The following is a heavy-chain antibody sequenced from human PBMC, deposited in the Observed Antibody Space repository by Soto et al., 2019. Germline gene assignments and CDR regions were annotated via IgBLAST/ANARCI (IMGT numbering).Heavy chain of an antibody. Sequence: GGSLRLSCAASGFTFSSYAMSWVRQAPGKGLEWVSAISGSGGSTYYADSVKGRFTISRDNSKNTLYLQMNSLRAEDTTVYYCAKGRITGTRAGMDVWGQGTTVTVSS. CDR3: AKGRITGTRAGMDV. D-gene: IGHD1-7*01. CDR2: ISGSGGST. J-gene: IGHJ6*02. CDR1: GFTFSSYA. V-gene: IGHV3-23*01.